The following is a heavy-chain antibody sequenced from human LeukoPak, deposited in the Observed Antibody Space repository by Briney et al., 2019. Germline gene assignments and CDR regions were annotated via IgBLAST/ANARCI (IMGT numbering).Heavy chain of an antibody. CDR1: GGSISSYY. CDR2: IYNSGST. CDR3: ARDRGYSYGYYHGMDV. V-gene: IGHV4-59*01. Sequence: SETLSLTCTVSGGSISSYYWSWIRQPPGKGLEWIGYIYNSGSTTYNPSLKSRVTISVDTSKNQFSLKLSSVTAADTAVYYCARDRGYSYGYYHGMDVWGQGTTVTVSS. D-gene: IGHD5-18*01. J-gene: IGHJ6*02.